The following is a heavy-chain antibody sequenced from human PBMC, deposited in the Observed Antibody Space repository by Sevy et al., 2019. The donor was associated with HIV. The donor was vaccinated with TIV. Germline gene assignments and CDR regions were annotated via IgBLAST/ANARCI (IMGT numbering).Heavy chain of an antibody. CDR1: GFTFSSYA. V-gene: IGHV3-23*01. D-gene: IGHD3-10*01. Sequence: GGSLRLSCAASGFTFSSYAMSWVRQAPGKGLEWVSAISGSGGSTYYAHSVKGRFTISRDNSKNTLYLQMNSLRAEDTAVYYCAKGMVRGVIITSLGFDYWGQGTLVTVSS. CDR3: AKGMVRGVIITSLGFDY. J-gene: IGHJ4*02. CDR2: ISGSGGST.